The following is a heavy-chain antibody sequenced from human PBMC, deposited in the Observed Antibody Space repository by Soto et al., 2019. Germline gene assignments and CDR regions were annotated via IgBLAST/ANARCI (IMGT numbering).Heavy chain of an antibody. CDR2: TRNKANSYTT. Sequence: EVQLVESGGGLVQPGGSLRLSCAASGLTFSDHYMDWVRQAPGKGLEWVGRTRNKANSYTTEYAASVKGRFTISRDDSKNSLYLQMNSLKTEDTAVYYCARTYYYDSSGYYPTEDYWGQGTLVTVSS. CDR3: ARTYYYDSSGYYPTEDY. J-gene: IGHJ4*02. CDR1: GLTFSDHY. D-gene: IGHD3-22*01. V-gene: IGHV3-72*01.